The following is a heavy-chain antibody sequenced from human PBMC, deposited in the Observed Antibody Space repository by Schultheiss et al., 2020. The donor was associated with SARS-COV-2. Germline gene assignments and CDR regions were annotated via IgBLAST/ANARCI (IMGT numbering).Heavy chain of an antibody. CDR3: AREGYSYEIDY. CDR2: INSDGSST. V-gene: IGHV3-74*01. J-gene: IGHJ4*02. CDR1: GFTFSSYW. D-gene: IGHD5-18*01. Sequence: GGSLRLSCAASGFTFSSYWMHWVRQAPGKGLVWVSRINSDGSSTSYADSVKGRFTISRDNAKNTLYLQMNSLRAGDTAVYYCAREGYSYEIDYWGQGTLVTVSS.